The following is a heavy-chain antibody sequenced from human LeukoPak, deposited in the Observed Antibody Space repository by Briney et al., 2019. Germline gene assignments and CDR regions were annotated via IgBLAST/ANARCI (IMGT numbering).Heavy chain of an antibody. CDR2: IYSSGST. V-gene: IGHV3-53*01. CDR1: GFTVSSNY. CDR3: ARAHYSGNYGDFDY. J-gene: IGHJ4*02. D-gene: IGHD1-26*01. Sequence: GGSLRLSCAASGFTVSSNYMSWVRQAPGKGLEWVSVIYSSGSTYYADSMKGRFTISRDNSKNTLYLQMNSLRVEDAAVYYCARAHYSGNYGDFDYWGQGTLVTVSS.